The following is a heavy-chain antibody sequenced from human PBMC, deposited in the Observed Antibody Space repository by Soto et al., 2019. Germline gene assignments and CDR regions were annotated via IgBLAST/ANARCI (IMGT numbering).Heavy chain of an antibody. CDR1: GGSISSYY. CDR2: IYYTGST. J-gene: IGHJ4*02. CDR3: AGVDSSGSYFDS. V-gene: IGHV4-59*01. Sequence: SETLSLTCTVSGGSISSYYWSWIRQPPGKGLEWIAYIYYTGSTNYNPSLKSRVTLSADTSKNQFSLKLSSVTAADTAMYYCAGVDSSGSYFDSWGQGTLVTVSS. D-gene: IGHD3-22*01.